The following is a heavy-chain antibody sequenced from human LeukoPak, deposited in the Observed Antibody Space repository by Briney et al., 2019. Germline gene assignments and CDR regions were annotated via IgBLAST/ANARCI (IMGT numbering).Heavy chain of an antibody. D-gene: IGHD1-1*01. J-gene: IGHJ4*02. CDR1: GFTFSGYW. CDR3: TRNEV. Sequence: PGGSLRLSCAGSGFTFSGYWMSWVRQAPEKGLEWVANIKQDGSNKYYVDSVKGRFTISRDNAKNSLSLQMNSLRAEDTGVYYCTRNEVWGQGTLVTVSS. CDR2: IKQDGSNK. V-gene: IGHV3-7*01.